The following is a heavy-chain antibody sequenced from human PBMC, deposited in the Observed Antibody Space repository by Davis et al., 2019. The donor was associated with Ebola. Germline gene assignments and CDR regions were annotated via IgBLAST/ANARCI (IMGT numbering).Heavy chain of an antibody. CDR1: GYTLTSYS. D-gene: IGHD3-22*01. J-gene: IGHJ4*02. Sequence: AASVKVSCKASGYTLTSYSMHWVRQAPGQGLEWMGIINPSGGSTSYGQKFQGRVSMTRDTSTGTVYMELNSLRSEDTALYYCARGRGHHESSGGDYWGQGTLVTVSS. V-gene: IGHV1-46*01. CDR3: ARGRGHHESSGGDY. CDR2: INPSGGST.